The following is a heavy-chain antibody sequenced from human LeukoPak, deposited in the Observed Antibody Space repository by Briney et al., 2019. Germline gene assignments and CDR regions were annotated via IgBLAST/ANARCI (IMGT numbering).Heavy chain of an antibody. Sequence: SETLSLTCAVYGGSFSGYYWSWIRQPPGKGLEWIGEINHSGSTNYNPSLKSRVTISVDTSKNQFSLKLSSVTAADTAVYYCARGGRSMVREVWGWFDPWGQGTLVTVSS. V-gene: IGHV4-34*01. D-gene: IGHD3-10*01. CDR3: ARGGRSMVREVWGWFDP. J-gene: IGHJ5*02. CDR1: GGSFSGYY. CDR2: INHSGST.